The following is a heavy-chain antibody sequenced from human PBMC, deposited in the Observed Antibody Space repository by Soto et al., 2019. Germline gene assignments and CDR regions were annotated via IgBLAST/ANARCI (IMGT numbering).Heavy chain of an antibody. D-gene: IGHD6-13*01. J-gene: IGHJ5*02. Sequence: GGSLRLSCVVSALTFSDYYMIWVRQATEKGLECISYISSSGGSTYYADSVKGRFTISRDNAKNSLYLQMNSLRAEDTAVYYCARHPERIAQIGWFDPWGQGTLVTVSS. CDR2: ISSSGGST. V-gene: IGHV3-11*04. CDR3: ARHPERIAQIGWFDP. CDR1: ALTFSDYY.